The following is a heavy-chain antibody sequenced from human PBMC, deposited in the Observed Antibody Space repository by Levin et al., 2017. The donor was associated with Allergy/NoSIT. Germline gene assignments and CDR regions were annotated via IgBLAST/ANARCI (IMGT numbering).Heavy chain of an antibody. V-gene: IGHV1-69*04. CDR1: GGTIGSHG. Sequence: SVKVSCTTSGGTIGSHGISWVRQAPGQGFEWMGRIVPMIDIQNYAEKFQGRVSLTADKSTGTVYMEFSSLTFDDTAVYYCATDTVVVAANLPYFDFWGQGTLVTVSS. CDR2: IVPMIDIQ. D-gene: IGHD2-15*01. CDR3: ATDTVVVAANLPYFDF. J-gene: IGHJ4*02.